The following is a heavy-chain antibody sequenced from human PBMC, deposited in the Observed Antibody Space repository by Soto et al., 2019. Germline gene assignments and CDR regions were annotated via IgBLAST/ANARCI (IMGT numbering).Heavy chain of an antibody. J-gene: IGHJ1*01. CDR1: GYSFTTCW. CDR2: IYPGDSDT. Sequence: PGESLKISCKGSGYSFTTCWIGWVRQMPGKGLEWMGIIYPGDSDTTYSPSFQGQVTISADKSISTAYLQWSSLKASDTAMYYCARGTLPSVYSSSWYSPLQHWGQGTLVTVSS. V-gene: IGHV5-51*01. D-gene: IGHD6-13*01. CDR3: ARGTLPSVYSSSWYSPLQH.